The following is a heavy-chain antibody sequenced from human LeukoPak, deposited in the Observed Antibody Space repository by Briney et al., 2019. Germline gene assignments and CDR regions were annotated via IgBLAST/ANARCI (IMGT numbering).Heavy chain of an antibody. CDR3: ARGAFYCSGASCYSSDWYFDL. CDR2: IHSDGSST. D-gene: IGHD2-15*01. CDR1: GFTFSSYW. V-gene: IGHV3-74*01. Sequence: GGSLRLSCAASGFTFSSYWMHWVRQAPGKGLVWVSRIHSDGSSTTYADSVKGRFTISRDNAKNTLYLQMNSLRAEDTAVYYCARGAFYCSGASCYSSDWYFDLWGRGTLVTVSS. J-gene: IGHJ2*01.